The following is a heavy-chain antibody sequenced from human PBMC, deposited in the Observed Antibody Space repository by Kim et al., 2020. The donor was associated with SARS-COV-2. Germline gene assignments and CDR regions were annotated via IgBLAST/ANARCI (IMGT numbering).Heavy chain of an antibody. CDR2: IYDTGST. Sequence: SETLSLTCTVSGGSLSSGAYSWTWIRQPPGKGLEWIGHIYDTGSTYYNPSLKSRVTISTDRSNNRFSLKLMSVSAADTALYYCAGLWPDTTYPFDTWG. J-gene: IGHJ5*01. D-gene: IGHD1-1*01. V-gene: IGHV4-39*02. CDR1: GGSLSSGAYS. CDR3: AGLWPDTTYPFDT.